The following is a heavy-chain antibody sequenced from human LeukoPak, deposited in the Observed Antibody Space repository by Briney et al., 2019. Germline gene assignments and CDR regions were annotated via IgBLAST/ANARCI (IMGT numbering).Heavy chain of an antibody. V-gene: IGHV4-34*01. CDR1: DGSFSGYY. D-gene: IGHD4-17*01. J-gene: IGHJ4*02. CDR2: INHSGSA. Sequence: PSETLSLTCAVSDGSFSGYYWTWIRQPPGKGLGWIGEINHSGSANYNPSLRSRVTISLDTSKNQFSLKLSSVPAADTAVYYCARGQGTVTTHWGQGTLVTVSS. CDR3: ARGQGTVTTH.